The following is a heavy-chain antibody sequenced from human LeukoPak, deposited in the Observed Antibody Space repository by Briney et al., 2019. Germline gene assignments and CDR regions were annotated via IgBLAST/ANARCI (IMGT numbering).Heavy chain of an antibody. Sequence: GGSLRLSCAASGFTFSSYGMHWVRQAPGKGLEWVAVISYDGSNKHYADSVEGRFTISRDNSKNTLYLQMNSLRAEDTAVYYCAGSILTGSSDAFDIWGQGTMVTVSS. CDR1: GFTFSSYG. CDR2: ISYDGSNK. D-gene: IGHD3-9*01. J-gene: IGHJ3*02. V-gene: IGHV3-30*03. CDR3: AGSILTGSSDAFDI.